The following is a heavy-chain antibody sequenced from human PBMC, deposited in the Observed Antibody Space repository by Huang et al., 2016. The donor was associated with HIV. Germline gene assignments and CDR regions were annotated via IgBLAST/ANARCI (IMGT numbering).Heavy chain of an antibody. CDR2: INSDGSST. CDR1: GFTFSSYW. J-gene: IGHJ4*02. CDR3: ARDTDVRGGLDY. D-gene: IGHD4-17*01. Sequence: EVQLVESGGGLVQPGGSLRLSCAASGFTFSSYWMHWVRQAPGKGLGGVSRINSDGSSTNDAYSVKGRFTISRDNVKNTLYLQMNSLRAEDTAVYYCARDTDVRGGLDYWGQGTLVTVSS. V-gene: IGHV3-74*01.